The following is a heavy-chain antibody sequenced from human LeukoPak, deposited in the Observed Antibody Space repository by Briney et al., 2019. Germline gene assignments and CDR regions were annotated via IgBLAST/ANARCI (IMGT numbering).Heavy chain of an antibody. Sequence: GGSLRLSCEASGFTFSRYWMHWVRQAPGKGLVWVSRVNNDGSGTNYADSVKGRFIISRDNAKNTLYLQMCSLRAEDTAVYYCAREGDVVDTIGSFDYWGQGTLVTVSS. V-gene: IGHV3-74*01. J-gene: IGHJ4*02. D-gene: IGHD5-12*01. CDR2: VNNDGSGT. CDR1: GFTFSRYW. CDR3: AREGDVVDTIGSFDY.